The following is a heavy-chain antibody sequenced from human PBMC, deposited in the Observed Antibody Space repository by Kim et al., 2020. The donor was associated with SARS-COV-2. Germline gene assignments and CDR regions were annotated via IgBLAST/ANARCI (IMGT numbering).Heavy chain of an antibody. V-gene: IGHV4-34*01. Sequence: PSLKSRVTISLDTSKNQFSLKLSSVTAADTAVYYCARGGGLEWLVNWFDPWGQGTLVTVSS. J-gene: IGHJ5*02. CDR3: ARGGGLEWLVNWFDP. D-gene: IGHD6-19*01.